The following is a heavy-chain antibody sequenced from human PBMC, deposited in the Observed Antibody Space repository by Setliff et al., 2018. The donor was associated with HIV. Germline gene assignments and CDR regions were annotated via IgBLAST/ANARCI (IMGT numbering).Heavy chain of an antibody. Sequence: PGASLKISCQGSGYTFTTYWIGWVRQMPGQGLEWMGIFHPGDSDIRYSPSFQGQVTISADESINPASLQWSSLKASDTAMYYCATQPPYCSGNTGYLVDALDIWGQGTMVTVSS. CDR1: GYTFTTYW. V-gene: IGHV5-51*01. J-gene: IGHJ3*02. D-gene: IGHD2-15*01. CDR3: ATQPPYCSGNTGYLVDALDI. CDR2: FHPGDSDI.